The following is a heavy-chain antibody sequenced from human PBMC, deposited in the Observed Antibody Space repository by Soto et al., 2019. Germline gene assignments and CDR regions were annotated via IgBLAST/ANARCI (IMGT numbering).Heavy chain of an antibody. Sequence: SETLSLTCSVSGGSVSSGNYYWNWMRQPPGKGLEWIGCVYSSGNTKYNPSLKSRVTISRDTSKNQFSLNLNSVTAADTAVYYCARDPQVLDYWGQGTLVTVSS. J-gene: IGHJ4*02. V-gene: IGHV4-61*01. CDR3: ARDPQVLDY. CDR2: VYSSGNT. CDR1: GGSVSSGNYY.